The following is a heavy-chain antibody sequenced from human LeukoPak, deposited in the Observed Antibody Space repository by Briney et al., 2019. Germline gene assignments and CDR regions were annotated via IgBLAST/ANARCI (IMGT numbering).Heavy chain of an antibody. V-gene: IGHV1-8*03. CDR2: MNPNSGNT. CDR1: GYTFTGYY. Sequence: ASVKVSCKASGYTFTGYYMYWVRQAPGQGLEWMGWMNPNSGNTGYAQKFQGRVFITRNTSISTAYMELSSLRSDDTAVYYCARDGRGSRSSWFDPWGQGTLVIVSS. J-gene: IGHJ5*02. D-gene: IGHD3-10*01. CDR3: ARDGRGSRSSWFDP.